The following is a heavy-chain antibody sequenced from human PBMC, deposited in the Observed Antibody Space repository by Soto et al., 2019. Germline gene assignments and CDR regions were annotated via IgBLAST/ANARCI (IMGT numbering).Heavy chain of an antibody. CDR2: IYAGGST. Sequence: EVQLVESGGGLIQTGGSLRLSCAASGFTVSSDYMNWVRQAPGKGLEWVSVIYAGGSTLYADYVKSRFTISRDNSKNTLYLQMNSLRADDTAVYYCAREDRYTTSWYAFHVWGQGTLVTVSS. CDR3: AREDRYTTSWYAFHV. CDR1: GFTVSSDY. J-gene: IGHJ4*02. V-gene: IGHV3-53*01. D-gene: IGHD6-13*01.